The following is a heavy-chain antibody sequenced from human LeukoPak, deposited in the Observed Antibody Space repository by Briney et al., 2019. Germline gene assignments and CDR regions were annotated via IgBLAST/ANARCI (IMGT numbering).Heavy chain of an antibody. V-gene: IGHV4-59*01. Sequence: SETLSLTCTVSGGSISSYYWSWIRQPPGKGLEWIGYIYYSGSTNYNPSLKSRVTISVDTSKNQFSLKLSSVTAADTAVYYCARGHRASITMVRGVAPSNWFDLWGQGTLVTVSS. J-gene: IGHJ5*02. CDR3: ARGHRASITMVRGVAPSNWFDL. CDR2: IYYSGST. CDR1: GGSISSYY. D-gene: IGHD3-10*01.